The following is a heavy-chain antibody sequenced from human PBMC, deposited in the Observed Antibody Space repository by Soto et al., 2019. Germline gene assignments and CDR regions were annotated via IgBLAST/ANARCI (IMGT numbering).Heavy chain of an antibody. CDR1: GYDFIRNC. Sequence: GEPLKISCYTSGYDFIRNCIGLVLQRPGKGLDWVGLVYPRGSDTRYSPSFRCHVSMSADESVRTAYLQWTSLEASDTAIYYCARQFCTTTDCSMYFANWGQGTSVTVSS. CDR2: VYPRGSDT. D-gene: IGHD2-8*01. V-gene: IGHV5-51*01. J-gene: IGHJ6*02. CDR3: ARQFCTTTDCSMYFAN.